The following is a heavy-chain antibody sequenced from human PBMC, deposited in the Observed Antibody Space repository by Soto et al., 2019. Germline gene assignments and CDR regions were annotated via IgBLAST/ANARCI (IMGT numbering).Heavy chain of an antibody. V-gene: IGHV3-23*01. Sequence: EVQLLESGGGLVQPGGSLRLSCAASGFTFSSYAMSWVRQVPGKGLEWVSAISGTGVGTYYADSVKGRFTISRDNSKNTLYLQMNSLRAEDTAVYYCAKCMTTVTTFPFDIWGQGTMVTVSS. D-gene: IGHD4-17*01. CDR3: AKCMTTVTTFPFDI. CDR2: ISGTGVGT. J-gene: IGHJ3*02. CDR1: GFTFSSYA.